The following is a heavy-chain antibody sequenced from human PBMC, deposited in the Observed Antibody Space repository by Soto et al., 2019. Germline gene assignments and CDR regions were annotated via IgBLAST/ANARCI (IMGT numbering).Heavy chain of an antibody. CDR2: MSSSSSYT. CDR3: ARDSVYYGDYELNYFDY. CDR1: GFTFSDYS. Sequence: QVQLVESGGGLVKPGGSLRLSCAASGFTFSDYSMSWIRQAPGKGLEWVSYMSSSSSYTNYADSVKGRFTISRDNAKNSLYLQMNSLRAEDTAVYYCARDSVYYGDYELNYFDYWGQGTLVTVSS. J-gene: IGHJ4*02. V-gene: IGHV3-11*05. D-gene: IGHD4-17*01.